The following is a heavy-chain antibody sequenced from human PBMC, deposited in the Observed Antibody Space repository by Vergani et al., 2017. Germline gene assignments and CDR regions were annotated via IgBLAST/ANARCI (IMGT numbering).Heavy chain of an antibody. D-gene: IGHD4-17*01. V-gene: IGHV4-39*07. Sequence: QLQLQESGPGLVKPSETLSLTCTVSGGSISSSSYYWGWIRQPPGKGLEWIGYIYYSGSTYYNPSLKSRVTISVDTSKNQFSLKLSSVTAADTAVYYCARNLHDYGDYLPGLDWGQGTLVTVSS. CDR1: GGSISSSSYY. CDR2: IYYSGST. J-gene: IGHJ4*02. CDR3: ARNLHDYGDYLPGLD.